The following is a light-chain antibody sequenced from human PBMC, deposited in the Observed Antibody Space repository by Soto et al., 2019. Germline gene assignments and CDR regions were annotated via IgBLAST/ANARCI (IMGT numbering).Light chain of an antibody. V-gene: IGKV3-20*01. CDR1: QSVSSSY. J-gene: IGKJ5*01. CDR2: GAS. Sequence: EIVLTQSPGTRSLSPGERATLFCRASQSVSSSYLAWYQHKPGQAPRLLIYGASSRATGISDRFSGSGSGTDFTLTISRLEPEDFAVYYCQQYGSSPSITFGQGTRLEIK. CDR3: QQYGSSPSIT.